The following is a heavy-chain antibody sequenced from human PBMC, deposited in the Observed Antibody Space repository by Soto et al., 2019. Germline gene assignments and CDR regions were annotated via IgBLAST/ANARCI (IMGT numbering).Heavy chain of an antibody. CDR2: IYPGDSDA. Sequence: ESLKISCQASGYTFIYFWVAWVRQVPGKGLEWMGIIYPGDSDARYSPSFQGQVTIPADKSISTAYLQWSSLRASDTAMYYCARAYSISSSFDYWGQGTLVTVSS. D-gene: IGHD6-6*01. J-gene: IGHJ4*02. CDR3: ARAYSISSSFDY. CDR1: GYTFIYFW. V-gene: IGHV5-51*01.